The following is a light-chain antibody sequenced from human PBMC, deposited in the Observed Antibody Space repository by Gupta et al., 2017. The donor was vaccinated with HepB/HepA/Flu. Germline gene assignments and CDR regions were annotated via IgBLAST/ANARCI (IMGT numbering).Light chain of an antibody. CDR3: QQRSNWPPLT. J-gene: IGKJ4*01. CDR1: QSVSSY. CDR2: DAS. V-gene: IGKV3-11*01. Sequence: DIVLTQSPATRSLSPGERATLSCRASQSVSSYLAWCQQKPGQAPRLLIYDASNRATGIPARLSGSGSGTDFTLTISSLEPEDFAVYYCQQRSNWPPLTFGGGTKVEIK.